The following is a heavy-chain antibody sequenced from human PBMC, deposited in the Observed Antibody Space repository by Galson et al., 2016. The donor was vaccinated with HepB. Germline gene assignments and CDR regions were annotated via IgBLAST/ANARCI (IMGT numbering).Heavy chain of an antibody. J-gene: IGHJ4*02. CDR1: GFSFSSYA. CDR3: ARDVRRDGYFDYFVY. Sequence: SLRLSCAGSGFSFSSYAFHWVRQAPGKGLEWVAVISYESSQKHYADSVKGRFTISRDNSMVFLQMNSLRDEDTAVYYCARDVRRDGYFDYFVYWGQGTLVTVSS. D-gene: IGHD5-24*01. CDR2: ISYESSQK. V-gene: IGHV3-30-3*01.